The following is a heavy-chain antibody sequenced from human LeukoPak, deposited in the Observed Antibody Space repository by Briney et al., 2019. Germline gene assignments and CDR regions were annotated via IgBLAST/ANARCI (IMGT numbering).Heavy chain of an antibody. J-gene: IGHJ4*02. CDR2: ITDSGSTT. V-gene: IGHV3-23*01. Sequence: PGGSLRLSCAASGFTFSSYAMSWVRQASGKGLEWVSGITDSGSTTYYADSVKGRFTIFRDNSKNTVSLQMDSLRADDTAAYYCATTFWSGHLSYFDYWGQGILVTVSS. CDR1: GFTFSSYA. D-gene: IGHD3-3*01. CDR3: ATTFWSGHLSYFDY.